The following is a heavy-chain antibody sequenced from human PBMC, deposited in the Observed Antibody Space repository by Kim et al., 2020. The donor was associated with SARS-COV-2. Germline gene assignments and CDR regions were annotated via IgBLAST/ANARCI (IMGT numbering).Heavy chain of an antibody. V-gene: IGHV4-39*01. Sequence: SETLSLTCTVSGGSISSSSYYWGWIRQPPGKGLEWIGSIYYSGSTYYNPSLKSRVTISVDTSKNQFSLKLSSVTAADTAVYYCARHKRGGVVVARPHWFDPWGQGTLVTVSS. CDR3: ARHKRGGVVVARPHWFDP. D-gene: IGHD3-22*01. CDR2: IYYSGST. J-gene: IGHJ5*02. CDR1: GGSISSSSYY.